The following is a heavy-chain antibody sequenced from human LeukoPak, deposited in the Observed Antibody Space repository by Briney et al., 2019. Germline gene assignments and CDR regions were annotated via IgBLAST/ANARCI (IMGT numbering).Heavy chain of an antibody. V-gene: IGHV3-21*04. J-gene: IGHJ4*02. CDR3: AKGGLAYCGGDCYSDY. CDR1: GFTFSSYS. D-gene: IGHD2-21*02. CDR2: ISSSSSYI. Sequence: GGSLRLSCAASGFTFSSYSMNWVRQAPGKGLEWVSSISSSSSYIYYADSVKGRFTVSRDNSKNSLYLQTNSLRTEDTALYYCAKGGLAYCGGDCYSDYWGQGTLVTVSS.